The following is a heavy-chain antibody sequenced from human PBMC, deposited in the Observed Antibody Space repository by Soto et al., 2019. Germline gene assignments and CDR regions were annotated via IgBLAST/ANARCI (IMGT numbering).Heavy chain of an antibody. CDR2: IKSKTDGGTT. V-gene: IGHV3-15*01. CDR1: GFTFSNAW. Sequence: EVQLVDSGGGLVKHGGSLRLSCAASGFTFSNAWMSWVRQAPGKGLEWVGRIKSKTDGGTTDYAAPVKGRFTISRDDSKNTLYLQMNSLKTEDPAVYYCTTDSLVLRFLEWAFDPWGQGTLVTVSS. J-gene: IGHJ5*02. D-gene: IGHD3-3*01. CDR3: TTDSLVLRFLEWAFDP.